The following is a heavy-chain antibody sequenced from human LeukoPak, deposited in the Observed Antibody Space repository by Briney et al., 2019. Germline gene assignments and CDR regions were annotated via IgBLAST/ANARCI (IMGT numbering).Heavy chain of an antibody. V-gene: IGHV5-51*01. CDR1: GYSFTSYW. CDR3: ARQRGSTWPFDAFDI. J-gene: IGHJ3*02. CDR2: IYPGDSDT. D-gene: IGHD6-13*01. Sequence: GQSLKISCKGSGYSFTSYWVGWVRKMPGKGLEWMGIIYPGDSDTRYSPSFQGQVTISADKSISTAYLQWSSLKASDTAMYYCARQRGSTWPFDAFDIWGQGTMVTAFS.